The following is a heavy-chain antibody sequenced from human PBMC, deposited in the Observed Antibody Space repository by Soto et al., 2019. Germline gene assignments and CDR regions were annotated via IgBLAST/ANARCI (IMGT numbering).Heavy chain of an antibody. CDR1: GFTFSSYG. Sequence: GGSLRLSCAASGFTFSSYGMHWVRQAPGKGLEWVAVISYDGSNKYYADSVKGRFTISRDNSKNTLYLQMNSLRAEDTAVYYCAKDAKLRYFDWLSLGFPSGIDYWGQGTLVTVSS. J-gene: IGHJ4*02. CDR3: AKDAKLRYFDWLSLGFPSGIDY. D-gene: IGHD3-9*01. V-gene: IGHV3-30*18. CDR2: ISYDGSNK.